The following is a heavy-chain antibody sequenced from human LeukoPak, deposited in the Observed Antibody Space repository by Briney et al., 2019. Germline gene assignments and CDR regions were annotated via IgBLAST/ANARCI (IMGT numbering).Heavy chain of an antibody. V-gene: IGHV3-11*04. J-gene: IGHJ3*02. CDR1: GFTFSDYY. Sequence: PGGSLRLSCAASGFTFSDYYMSWIRQAPGKGLEWVSYISSSGSTIYYADSVKGRFTISRDNSKNTLYLQMNSLRPEDTAIYYCAKVKGSGTYYYEAFDIWGQGTMATVSS. CDR2: ISSSGSTI. CDR3: AKVKGSGTYYYEAFDI. D-gene: IGHD3-10*01.